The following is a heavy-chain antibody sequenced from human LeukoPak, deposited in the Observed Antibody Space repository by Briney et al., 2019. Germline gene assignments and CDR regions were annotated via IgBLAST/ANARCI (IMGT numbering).Heavy chain of an antibody. CDR1: GGSVSSGSYY. Sequence: SETLSLTCTVSGGSVSSGSYYWSWSRQPPGKGLAWLGHIYYSGSTNYNPSLKSRVTISVDTSKNQFSLKLSSVTAADTAIYYCARWLQLDDAFDIWGQGTMVIVSS. D-gene: IGHD5-24*01. V-gene: IGHV4-61*01. J-gene: IGHJ3*02. CDR3: ARWLQLDDAFDI. CDR2: IYYSGST.